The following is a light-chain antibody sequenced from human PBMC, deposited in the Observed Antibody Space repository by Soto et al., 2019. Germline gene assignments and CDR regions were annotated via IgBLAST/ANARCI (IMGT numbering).Light chain of an antibody. Sequence: EIVLTQSPGTPSLSPGERATLSCRASQSVSSSYLAWYQQKPGQAPRLLIYGASIRATGIPDRFSGSGSGTDFTLTISRLEPEDAAVYYCQQFGGSPRTFGQGTRVEIK. V-gene: IGKV3-20*01. CDR1: QSVSSSY. J-gene: IGKJ1*01. CDR2: GAS. CDR3: QQFGGSPRT.